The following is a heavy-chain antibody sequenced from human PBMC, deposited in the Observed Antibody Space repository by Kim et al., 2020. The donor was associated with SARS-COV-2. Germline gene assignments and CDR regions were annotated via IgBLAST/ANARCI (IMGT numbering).Heavy chain of an antibody. D-gene: IGHD6-19*01. CDR1: GFTFSSYE. J-gene: IGHJ6*02. V-gene: IGHV3-48*03. CDR3: ASFSYSSGWYNYYYYGMDV. CDR2: ISSSGSTI. Sequence: GGSLRLSCAASGFTFSSYEMNWVRQAPGKGLEWVSYISSSGSTIYDADSVKGRFTISRDNAKNSLYLQMNSLRAEDTAVYYCASFSYSSGWYNYYYYGMDVWGQGTTVTVSS.